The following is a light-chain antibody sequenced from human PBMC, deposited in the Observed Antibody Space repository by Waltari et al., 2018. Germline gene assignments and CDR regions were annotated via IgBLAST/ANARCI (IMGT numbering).Light chain of an antibody. J-gene: IGLJ1*01. CDR1: SSDVGASNY. CDR3: NSYTSSTTQV. V-gene: IGLV2-14*01. CDR2: EVY. Sequence: QSALTQPASVSGSPGQSITISCTGTSSDVGASNYVSWYQQHPGKAPKLMIYEVYKRPSGVSHRFSGSKSGNTASLTISGLQAEDEADYYCNSYTSSTTQVFGTGTKVTVL.